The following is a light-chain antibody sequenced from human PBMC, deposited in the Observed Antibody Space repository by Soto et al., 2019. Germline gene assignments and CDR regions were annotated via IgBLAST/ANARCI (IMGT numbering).Light chain of an antibody. J-gene: IGKJ5*01. CDR1: QRLSSN. Sequence: IVMTQSPATLSVSPGERAPLYCRASQRLSSNLAWYQQKPGQAPRLIIYGISTRATGIPARFSGSWSGTECSLTISSLQSEDVAVYYCQQYSKWPITLGQGTRLEIK. CDR2: GIS. V-gene: IGKV3-15*01. CDR3: QQYSKWPIT.